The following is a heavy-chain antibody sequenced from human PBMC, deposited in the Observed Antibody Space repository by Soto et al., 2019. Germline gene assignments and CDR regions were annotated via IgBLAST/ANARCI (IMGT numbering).Heavy chain of an antibody. V-gene: IGHV3-23*01. J-gene: IGHJ6*02. D-gene: IGHD3-3*01. CDR1: GFTFSDYV. Sequence: EVLLWESGGDSVQPGGSLRLSCVASGFTFSDYVMSWVRQVPGKGLEWVSSIRDGGERTGYRDSVRGRFTISRDNARITLHLQMNSLRVDDTATYFCARERSTDFGLDVWGQGTTVTVSS. CDR2: IRDGGERT. CDR3: ARERSTDFGLDV.